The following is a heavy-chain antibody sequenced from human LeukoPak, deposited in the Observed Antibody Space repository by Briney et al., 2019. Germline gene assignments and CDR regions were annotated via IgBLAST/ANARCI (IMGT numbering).Heavy chain of an antibody. V-gene: IGHV3-48*01. D-gene: IGHD3-9*01. Sequence: PGGSLRLSCAASGFTFSSYNLNWVRPAPGEGLEWVSYISGSSITIYYADSVKGRFTISRDNAKNSLYLQMNSLRAEDTAIYYCARTEYQLHYDILTGYSNYYFDLWGRGTLVTVSS. CDR2: ISGSSITI. J-gene: IGHJ2*01. CDR1: GFTFSSYN. CDR3: ARTEYQLHYDILTGYSNYYFDL.